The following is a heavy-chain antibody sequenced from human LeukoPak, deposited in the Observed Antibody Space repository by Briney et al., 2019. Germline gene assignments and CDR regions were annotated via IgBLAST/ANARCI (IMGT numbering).Heavy chain of an antibody. CDR2: ISGSGGST. D-gene: IGHD3-10*01. CDR3: AGRGWFGELFKHY. CDR1: GFTFSSYA. J-gene: IGHJ4*02. Sequence: HPGGSLRLSCAASGFTFSSYAMSWVRQAPGKGLEWVSAISGSGGSTYYADSVKGRFTISRDNSKNTLYLQMNSLRAEDTAVYYCAGRGWFGELFKHYWGQGTLVTVSS. V-gene: IGHV3-23*01.